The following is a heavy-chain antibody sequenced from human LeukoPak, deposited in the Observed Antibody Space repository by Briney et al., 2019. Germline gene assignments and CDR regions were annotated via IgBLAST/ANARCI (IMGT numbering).Heavy chain of an antibody. Sequence: PSETLSLTCTVSGYSISSGYYWGWIRQPPGKGLEWIGSIYHSGGTYYNPSLKSRVTISVDTSKNQFSLKLSSVTAADTAVYYCARDPPWGYYGSGSRSVNWFDPWGQGNLVTVSS. V-gene: IGHV4-38-2*02. D-gene: IGHD3-10*01. CDR1: GYSISSGYY. CDR3: ARDPPWGYYGSGSRSVNWFDP. J-gene: IGHJ5*02. CDR2: IYHSGGT.